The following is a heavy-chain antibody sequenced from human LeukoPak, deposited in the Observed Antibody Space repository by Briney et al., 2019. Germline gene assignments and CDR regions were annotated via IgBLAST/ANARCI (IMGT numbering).Heavy chain of an antibody. CDR1: GYTFTSYG. CDR2: ISAYNGNT. J-gene: IGHJ3*02. V-gene: IGHV1-18*01. Sequence: VASVKVSCKASGYTFTSYGISWVRQAPGQGLEWMGWISAYNGNTNYAQKLQGRVTMTTDTSTSTAYMELRSLRSDDTAVYYCARDREYSSSSWFSFDIWGQGTMVTVSS. D-gene: IGHD6-6*01. CDR3: ARDREYSSSSWFSFDI.